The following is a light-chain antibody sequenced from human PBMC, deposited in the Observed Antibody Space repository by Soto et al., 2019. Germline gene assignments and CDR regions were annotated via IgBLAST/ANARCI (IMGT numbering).Light chain of an antibody. CDR3: HQYNNWPPWT. J-gene: IGKJ1*01. CDR1: QSVSNN. CDR2: GAS. V-gene: IGKV3D-15*01. Sequence: EIVLTQSPGTLSLSPGERATLSCMASQSVSNNYLAWYQQKPGQAPRLLIYGASNRATGIPARFSGSGSGTEFTLTISSLQSEDYAVYYCHQYNNWPPWTFGQGTKVDIK.